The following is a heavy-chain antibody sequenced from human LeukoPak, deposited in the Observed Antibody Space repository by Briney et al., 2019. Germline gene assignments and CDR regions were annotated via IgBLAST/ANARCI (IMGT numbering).Heavy chain of an antibody. Sequence: GGSLRLSCAASGFTFSSYELYWVRQAPGKGLEWISYISSSSTIIRYADSVRGRFTISRDDARESLYLQMSSLRADDTAIYYCGASRQYVGAFDIWGQGTLVTVSS. V-gene: IGHV3-48*03. CDR2: ISSSSTII. CDR1: GFTFSSYE. D-gene: IGHD3-16*01. CDR3: GASRQYVGAFDI. J-gene: IGHJ3*02.